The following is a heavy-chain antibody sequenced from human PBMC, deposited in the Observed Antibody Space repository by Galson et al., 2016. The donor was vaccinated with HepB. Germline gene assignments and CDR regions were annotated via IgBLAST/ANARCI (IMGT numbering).Heavy chain of an antibody. J-gene: IGHJ4*02. CDR3: ARAGRSGHYTPTDY. V-gene: IGHV1-18*01. CDR1: GYTFRNYG. Sequence: SVKVSCKASGYTFRNYGISWVRQAPGQGLEWMGWLSAFNGNTHSEQRFQGRLSMTTDIATSTAYMDLRSLRSDDTAVYYCARAGRSGHYTPTDYWGQGTQVTVSS. CDR2: LSAFNGNT. D-gene: IGHD3-3*01.